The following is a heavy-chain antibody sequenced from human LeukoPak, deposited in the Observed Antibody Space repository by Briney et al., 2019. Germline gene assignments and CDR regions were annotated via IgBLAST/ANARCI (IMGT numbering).Heavy chain of an antibody. V-gene: IGHV3-33*01. Sequence: GGSLRLSCAGSGFTLGGYGMHWFRQTPGKGLEWVAVIAYDGSRAFYADSVKGRFTISGDNSKNTMSVQMDDLRAEDTAVYYCTRYNNDHFDYWGQGTLVTVSS. J-gene: IGHJ4*02. CDR1: GFTLGGYG. CDR3: TRYNNDHFDY. CDR2: IAYDGSRA. D-gene: IGHD1-14*01.